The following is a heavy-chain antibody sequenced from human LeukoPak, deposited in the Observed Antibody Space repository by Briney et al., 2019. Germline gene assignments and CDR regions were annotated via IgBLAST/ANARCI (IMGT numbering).Heavy chain of an antibody. Sequence: PGGSLRLSCAASGFTFSSYGTHWVRQAPGKGLEWVAVIWYDGSNKYYADSVKGRFTISRDNSKNTLYLQMNSLRAEDTAVYYCARSITMVRGVEKPDYWGQGTLVTVSS. CDR1: GFTFSSYG. J-gene: IGHJ4*02. CDR2: IWYDGSNK. V-gene: IGHV3-33*01. CDR3: ARSITMVRGVEKPDY. D-gene: IGHD3-10*01.